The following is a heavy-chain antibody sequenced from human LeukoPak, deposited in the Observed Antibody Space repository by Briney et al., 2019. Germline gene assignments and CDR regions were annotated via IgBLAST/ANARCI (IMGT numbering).Heavy chain of an antibody. D-gene: IGHD3-22*01. CDR1: GFTFSSYG. V-gene: IGHV3-33*01. Sequence: PGGSLRLSCAASGFTFSSYGMHWVRQAPGKGLEWVAVIWYDGSNKYYADSVKGRFTISRDNSKNTLYLQMNSLRAEDTAVYYCARDTHYYDSSGYWDYGGQGTLVTVSS. J-gene: IGHJ4*02. CDR2: IWYDGSNK. CDR3: ARDTHYYDSSGYWDY.